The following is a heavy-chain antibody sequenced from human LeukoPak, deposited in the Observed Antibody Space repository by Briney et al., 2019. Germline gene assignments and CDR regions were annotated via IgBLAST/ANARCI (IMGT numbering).Heavy chain of an antibody. CDR2: INPNSGGT. V-gene: IGHV1-2*02. D-gene: IGHD3-22*01. Sequence: ASVKVFCKASGYTFTGYYMHWVRQAPGQGLEWMGWINPNSGGTNYAQKFQGRVTMTRDTSISTAYMELSRLRSDDTAVYYCALSSGYYQYYYYYYMDVWGKGTTVTVSS. J-gene: IGHJ6*03. CDR1: GYTFTGYY. CDR3: ALSSGYYQYYYYYYMDV.